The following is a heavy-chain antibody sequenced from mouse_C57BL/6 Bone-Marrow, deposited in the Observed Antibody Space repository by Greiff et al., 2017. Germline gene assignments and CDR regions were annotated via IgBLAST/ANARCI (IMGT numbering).Heavy chain of an antibody. Sequence: VQLQQSGAELARPGASVKMSCKASGYTFTSYTMHWVKQRPGQGLEWIGYINPSSGYTKYNQKFKGKATLTADKSSSTAYMQLSSLTSEDSAVYYCARSITTVVARCFDVWGTGTTVTVSS. CDR1: GYTFTSYT. V-gene: IGHV1-4*01. D-gene: IGHD1-1*01. J-gene: IGHJ1*03. CDR3: ARSITTVVARCFDV. CDR2: INPSSGYT.